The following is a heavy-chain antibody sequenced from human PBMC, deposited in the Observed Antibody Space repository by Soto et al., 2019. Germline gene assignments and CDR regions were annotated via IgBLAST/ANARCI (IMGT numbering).Heavy chain of an antibody. J-gene: IGHJ4*02. D-gene: IGHD3-22*01. CDR1: GASITRSDYY. V-gene: IGHV4-39*01. Sequence: AETLSLTCTVSGASITRSDYYWSWIRQPPGKGLEWIGSIYYSGGNYYNPSLKSRISIAADMSKNQLSLKLTSVTAADTAVYYCAKTQYYYDSNNYSFDFWGQGVLVTVSS. CDR2: IYYSGGN. CDR3: AKTQYYYDSNNYSFDF.